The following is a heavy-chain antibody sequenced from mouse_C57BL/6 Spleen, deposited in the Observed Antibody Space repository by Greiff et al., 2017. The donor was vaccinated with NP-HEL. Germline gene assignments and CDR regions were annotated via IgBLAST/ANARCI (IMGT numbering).Heavy chain of an antibody. Sequence: QVQLKESGAELARPGASVKLSCKASGYTFTSYGISWVKQRTGQGLEWIGEIYPRSGNTYYNEKFKGKATLTADKSSSTAYMELRSLTSEDSAVYFCARLDYGSSYGYFDVWGTGTTVTVSS. CDR1: GYTFTSYG. CDR2: IYPRSGNT. V-gene: IGHV1-81*01. D-gene: IGHD1-1*01. CDR3: ARLDYGSSYGYFDV. J-gene: IGHJ1*03.